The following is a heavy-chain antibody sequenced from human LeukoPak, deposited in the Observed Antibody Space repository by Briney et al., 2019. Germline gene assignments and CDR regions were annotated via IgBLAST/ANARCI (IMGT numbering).Heavy chain of an antibody. CDR1: GFTFSSYG. D-gene: IGHD5-18*01. CDR2: ISYDGSNK. V-gene: IGHV3-30*18. J-gene: IGHJ4*02. Sequence: GGSLRLSCAASGFTFSSYGMHWVRQAPGKGLEWVAVISYDGSNKYYADSVKGRFTISRDNSKNTLYLQMNSLRAEDTAVYYCAKELYTAMENPYFDYWGQGTLVTVSS. CDR3: AKELYTAMENPYFDY.